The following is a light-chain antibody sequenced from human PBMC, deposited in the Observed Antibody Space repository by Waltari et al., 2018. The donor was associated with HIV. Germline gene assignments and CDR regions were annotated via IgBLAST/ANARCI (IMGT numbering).Light chain of an antibody. V-gene: IGLV1-44*01. Sequence: SVLTEPPSASGTPGQLGTICCSGGSPNVGSNNDHWYQQLPGEAPKLRVYVNNEQPAGAPDRLSRTNSGTSASLPNLRLQCVRDADYDCAERDDDLHGVVFGGGTNVTVL. J-gene: IGLJ3*02. CDR1: SPNVGSNN. CDR2: VNN. CDR3: AERDDDLHGVV.